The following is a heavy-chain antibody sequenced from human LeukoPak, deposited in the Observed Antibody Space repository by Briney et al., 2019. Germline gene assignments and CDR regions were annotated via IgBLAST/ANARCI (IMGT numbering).Heavy chain of an antibody. Sequence: PGGSLRLSCAASGFTFSSYAMNWVRQAPGKGLEWVSAISSSGANTDYADSVKGRFPISRDNSNNTLYLHMNSLRAEDTAVYYCAKEKRPRITIFGVIITNWFDPWGQGTLVTVSS. V-gene: IGHV3-23*01. J-gene: IGHJ5*02. CDR2: ISSSGANT. D-gene: IGHD3-3*01. CDR1: GFTFSSYA. CDR3: AKEKRPRITIFGVIITNWFDP.